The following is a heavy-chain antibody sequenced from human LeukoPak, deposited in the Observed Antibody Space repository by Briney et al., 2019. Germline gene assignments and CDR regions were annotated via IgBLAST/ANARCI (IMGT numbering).Heavy chain of an antibody. J-gene: IGHJ5*02. Sequence: SVKVSCKASGGTFSSYAISWVRQAPGQGLEWMGRIIPIPGIANYAQKFQGRVTITADKSTSTAYMELSSLRSEDTAVYYCARDGRHVSWLRSPHNWFDPWGQGTLVTVSS. CDR2: IIPIPGIA. D-gene: IGHD5-12*01. CDR1: GGTFSSYA. CDR3: ARDGRHVSWLRSPHNWFDP. V-gene: IGHV1-69*04.